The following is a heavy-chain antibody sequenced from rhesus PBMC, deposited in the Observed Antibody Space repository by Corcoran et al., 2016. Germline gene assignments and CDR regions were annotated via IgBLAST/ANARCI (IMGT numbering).Heavy chain of an antibody. CDR1: GFTFSSYD. Sequence: EVQLVESGGGLVQPGGSLRLSCAASGFTFSSYDLSWFRQAPGKGLEWVSSISYTVKTIEYADSVKGRFTISRENAKNSLALQMSSLRAEDTDVYYCTRASIAAAGTFDYWGQGVLVTVSS. J-gene: IGHJ4*01. CDR3: TRASIAAAGTFDY. CDR2: ISYTVKTI. D-gene: IGHD6-31*01. V-gene: IGHV3-136*01.